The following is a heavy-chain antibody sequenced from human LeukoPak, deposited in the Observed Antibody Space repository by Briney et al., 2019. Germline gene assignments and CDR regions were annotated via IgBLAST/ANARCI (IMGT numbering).Heavy chain of an antibody. D-gene: IGHD6-13*01. J-gene: IGHJ4*02. CDR3: AKSFGYSRSWFDY. CDR1: GFMFSSYW. CDR2: IKQAGSEK. Sequence: GGSLRLSCAASGFMFSSYWMTWVRQAPGRGLEWVATIKQAGSEKYYVDSVKGRFTISRDNAKDSLFLQASSLRAEDTAVYYCAKSFGYSRSWFDYWGQGTLVTVSS. V-gene: IGHV3-7*02.